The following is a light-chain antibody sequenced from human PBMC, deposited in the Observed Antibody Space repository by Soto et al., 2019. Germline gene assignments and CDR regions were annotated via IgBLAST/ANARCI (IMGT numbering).Light chain of an antibody. CDR1: LAPGSQ. V-gene: IGKV1-39*01. Sequence: DIQMTQSPSSLSASVGDSEDGDWVIWMSHLAPGSQSTGGREIGRAHVSSVLIYAASSLQSGVPSRFSGSGSGTDFTLTISSLQPEDFATYYCQQSYSTTFGQGTKVDIK. CDR2: AAS. CDR3: QQSYSTT. J-gene: IGKJ1*01.